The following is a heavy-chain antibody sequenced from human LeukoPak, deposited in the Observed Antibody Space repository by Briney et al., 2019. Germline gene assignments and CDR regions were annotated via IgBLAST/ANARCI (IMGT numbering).Heavy chain of an antibody. CDR2: IYYSGST. V-gene: IGHV4-39*02. J-gene: IGHJ4*02. CDR3: ARDRGGKYSYGLFDY. Sequence: PSETLSLTCTVSGGSISSSSYYWGWIRQPPGKGLEWIGSIYYSGSTYYNPSLKSRVTISVDTSKNQFSLKLSSVTAADTAVYYCARDRGGKYSYGLFDYWGQGTLVTVSS. CDR1: GGSISSSSYY. D-gene: IGHD5-18*01.